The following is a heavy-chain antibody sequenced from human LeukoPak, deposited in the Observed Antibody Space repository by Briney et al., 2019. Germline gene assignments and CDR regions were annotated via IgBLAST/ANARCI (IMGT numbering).Heavy chain of an antibody. CDR3: ARSLYYYDSSGLGYY. CDR2: ISPNSGGT. J-gene: IGHJ4*02. V-gene: IGHV1-2*02. D-gene: IGHD3-22*01. Sequence: GASVKVSCKASGYTFTGYYMHWVRQAPGQGLEWMGWISPNSGGTNYAQKFQGRVTMTRDTSISTAYMELSRLRSDDTAVYYCARSLYYYDSSGLGYYWGQGTLVTVSS. CDR1: GYTFTGYY.